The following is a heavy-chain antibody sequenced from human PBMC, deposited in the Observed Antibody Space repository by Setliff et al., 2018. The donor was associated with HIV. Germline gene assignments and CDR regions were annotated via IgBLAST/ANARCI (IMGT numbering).Heavy chain of an antibody. J-gene: IGHJ4*02. Sequence: SETLSLTCTVSGDSICSGSYYWTWIRQSAGKGLEWIGHIYTSGSTDYNPSLKSRLTISVDTSKNQFSLKLSSVTAADTAVYYCARETWELLCKVFDYWGQGALVTVSS. CDR3: ARETWELLCKVFDY. V-gene: IGHV4-61*09. D-gene: IGHD1-26*01. CDR1: GDSICSGSYY. CDR2: IYTSGST.